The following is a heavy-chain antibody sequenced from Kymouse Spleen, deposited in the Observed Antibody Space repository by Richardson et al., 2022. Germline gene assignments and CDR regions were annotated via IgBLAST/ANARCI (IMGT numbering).Heavy chain of an antibody. V-gene: IGHV4-34*01. CDR3: ARSYDILTGYHFDY. CDR1: GGSFSGYY. Sequence: QVQLQQWGAGLLKPSETLSLTCAVYGGSFSGYYWSWIRQPPGKGLEWIGEINHSGSTNYNPSLKSRVTISVDTSKNQFSLKLSSVTAADTAVYYCARSYDILTGYHFDYWGQGTLVTVSS. CDR2: INHSGST. J-gene: IGHJ4*02. D-gene: IGHD3-9*01.